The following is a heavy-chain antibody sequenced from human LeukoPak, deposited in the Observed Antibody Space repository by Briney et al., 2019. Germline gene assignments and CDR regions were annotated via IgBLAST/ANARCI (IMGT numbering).Heavy chain of an antibody. D-gene: IGHD5-24*01. J-gene: IGHJ2*01. CDR1: GGSISSSGYY. V-gene: IGHV4-39*01. CDR3: ARGWDGYNFFL. Sequence: SETLSLTCTVSGGSISSSGYYWGWLRQPPGKGLEWIGSIYYIGSTYYNPSLKSRVTISVDTSKNQFSLKLRSVTAADTTVYYCARGWDGYNFFLWGRGTLVPVSS. CDR2: IYYIGST.